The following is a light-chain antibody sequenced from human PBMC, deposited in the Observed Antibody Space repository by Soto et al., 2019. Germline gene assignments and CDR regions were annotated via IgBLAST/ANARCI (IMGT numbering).Light chain of an antibody. V-gene: IGKV1-5*01. Sequence: DIEMTQSPSTLPASVEDRVTITCRASQSISNSLAWCQQKTGTAPKVLIYHASNLQSGVPSRFSGSGSGTEFTLTISSLQPDDFATYYCQQYNSYSFGQGTKVDI. CDR2: HAS. J-gene: IGKJ1*01. CDR3: QQYNSYS. CDR1: QSISNS.